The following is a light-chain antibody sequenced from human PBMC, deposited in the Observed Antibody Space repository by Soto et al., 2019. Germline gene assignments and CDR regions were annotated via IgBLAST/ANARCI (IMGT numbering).Light chain of an antibody. CDR3: QHYNNWPPWT. CDR2: GAS. V-gene: IGKV3-15*01. Sequence: IVRTQSPATLSLSPGERATLSCRASQSVSSNLAWYQQKPGQAPRLLLYGASTRATGIPARFSGSGSGTELTLTISSLQSEDFAVYYCQHYNNWPPWTFGQGTKVDIK. CDR1: QSVSSN. J-gene: IGKJ1*01.